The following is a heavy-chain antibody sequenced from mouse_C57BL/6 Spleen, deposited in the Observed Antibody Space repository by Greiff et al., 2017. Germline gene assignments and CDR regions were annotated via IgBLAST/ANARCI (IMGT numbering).Heavy chain of an antibody. V-gene: IGHV1-64*01. CDR2: IHPNSGST. Sequence: QVQLQQPGAELVKPGASVKLSCKASGYTFTSYWMHWVKQRPGQGLEWIGMIHPNSGSTNYNEKFKSKAALTVDKSSSTAYMQLSSLTSEDSAVYYCARDYYGSFNYWGQGTTLTVSS. CDR1: GYTFTSYW. CDR3: ARDYYGSFNY. D-gene: IGHD1-1*01. J-gene: IGHJ2*01.